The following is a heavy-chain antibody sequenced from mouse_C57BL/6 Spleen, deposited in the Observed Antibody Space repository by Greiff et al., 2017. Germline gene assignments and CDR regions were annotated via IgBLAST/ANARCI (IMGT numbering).Heavy chain of an antibody. Sequence: EVKLVESGGGLVKPGGSLKLSCAASGFTFSSYALSWVRPTPDKRLEWVATISDGGSYPYYPANVKGRFTISRYKTKNNLYLQMSHLKSDDTAMYYCARDVEGFAYWGQGTLVTVSA. J-gene: IGHJ3*01. CDR1: GFTFSSYA. V-gene: IGHV5-4*01. CDR3: ARDVEGFAY. CDR2: ISDGGSYP.